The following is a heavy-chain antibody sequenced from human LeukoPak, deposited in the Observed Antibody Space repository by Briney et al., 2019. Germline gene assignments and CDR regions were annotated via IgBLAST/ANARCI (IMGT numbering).Heavy chain of an antibody. CDR2: IPYDGSQN. V-gene: IGHV3-30*04. CDR3: AKDLVVVVMTSSFDY. D-gene: IGHD3-22*01. Sequence: GGSLRLSCAASDFPFIGYTMHWVRQAPGKGLEWVAGIPYDGSQNSYADSVKGRFTISRDNSKNTLYLQMNSLRAEDTAVYYCAKDLVVVVMTSSFDYWGQGTLVTVSS. J-gene: IGHJ4*02. CDR1: DFPFIGYT.